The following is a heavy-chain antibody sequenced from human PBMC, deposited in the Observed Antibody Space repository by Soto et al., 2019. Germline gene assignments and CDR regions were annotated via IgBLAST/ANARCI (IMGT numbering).Heavy chain of an antibody. CDR1: GFTFSTYA. CDR2: ISSSSSYI. D-gene: IGHD3-9*01. J-gene: IGHJ6*02. Sequence: EVQLLESGGGLVQPGGSLRLSCVASGFTFSTYAMTWVRQAPGKGLGWVSAISSSSSYIYYADSVKGRFTISRDNAKNSLYLQMNSLRAEDTAVYYCARDLLTGPRYYYYYYGMDVWGQGTTVTVSS. V-gene: IGHV3-21*01. CDR3: ARDLLTGPRYYYYYYGMDV.